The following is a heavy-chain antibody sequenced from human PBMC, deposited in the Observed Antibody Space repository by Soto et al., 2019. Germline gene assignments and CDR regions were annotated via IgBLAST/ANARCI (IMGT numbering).Heavy chain of an antibody. Sequence: ASVKVSCKASGYTFTSYDINWVLQATGQGLEWMGWMNPNSGNTGYAQKFQGRVTMTRNTSISTAYMELSSLRSEDTAVYYCARVYYYGSGSYYMDYWGQGTLVTVSS. CDR1: GYTFTSYD. CDR2: MNPNSGNT. D-gene: IGHD3-10*01. V-gene: IGHV1-8*01. CDR3: ARVYYYGSGSYYMDY. J-gene: IGHJ4*02.